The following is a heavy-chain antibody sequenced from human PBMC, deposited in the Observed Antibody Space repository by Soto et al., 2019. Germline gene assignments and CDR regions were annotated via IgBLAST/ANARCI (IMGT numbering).Heavy chain of an antibody. CDR2: IIPIFGTA. D-gene: IGHD2-8*01. CDR1: GGTFSSYD. Sequence: QVQLVQSGAEVKKPGSSVKVSCKASGGTFSSYDMNWVRQAPGQGLEWMGGIIPIFGTANYAQKFQGRVTITADESTSTAYRELSSLRSEDTAVYYCARGGPYCTNGVCEGGYGMDVWGQGTTVTVSS. J-gene: IGHJ6*02. CDR3: ARGGPYCTNGVCEGGYGMDV. V-gene: IGHV1-69*01.